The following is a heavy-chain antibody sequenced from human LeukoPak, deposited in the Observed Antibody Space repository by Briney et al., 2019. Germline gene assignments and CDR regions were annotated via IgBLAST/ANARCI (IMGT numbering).Heavy chain of an antibody. Sequence: SETLSLTCSVSGGSISSFYWSWIRQPPGEGLEYIGYIYYSGSTNFNPSLKSRVTISVDTSKNQFSLKLSSVTAADTAVYYCARGSELFDPWGQGTLVTVSS. CDR1: GGSISSFY. D-gene: IGHD1-26*01. J-gene: IGHJ5*02. V-gene: IGHV4-59*01. CDR3: ARGSELFDP. CDR2: IYYSGST.